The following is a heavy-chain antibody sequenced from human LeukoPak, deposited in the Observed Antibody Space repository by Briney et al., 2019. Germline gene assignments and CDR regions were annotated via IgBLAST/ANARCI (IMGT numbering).Heavy chain of an antibody. CDR1: GDSIDSYY. J-gene: IGHJ3*01. D-gene: IGHD1-26*01. CDR2: SHVSGNT. CDR3: ARHGRHLWDSESHDYAFEL. Sequence: SETLSLTCSVSGDSIDSYYWSWIRQPPGKGLDWIGFSHVSGNTRYSPSLRGRATVSVDTSKNQVSLKLASVTAADSAVYFCARHGRHLWDSESHDYAFELWGQGTLVTVSS. V-gene: IGHV4-59*08.